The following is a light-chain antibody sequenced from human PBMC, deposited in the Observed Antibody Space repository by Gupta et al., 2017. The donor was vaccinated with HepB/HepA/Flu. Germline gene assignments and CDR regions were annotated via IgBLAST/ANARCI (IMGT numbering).Light chain of an antibody. Sequence: EIVLTQSPGTLPLSPGDRASLSCRASQSINNYLAWYQQKPGQAPRLLIYDACKRATGVPDRFSGRGSGTDFTLTISSLEPEDFAVYCCQQWSESPCMFGQGTKLDI. CDR1: QSINNY. J-gene: IGKJ2*02. V-gene: IGKV3-11*01. CDR3: QQWSESPCM. CDR2: DAC.